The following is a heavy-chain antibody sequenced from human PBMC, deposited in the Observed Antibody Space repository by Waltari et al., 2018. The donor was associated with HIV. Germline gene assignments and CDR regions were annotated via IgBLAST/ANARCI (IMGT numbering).Heavy chain of an antibody. Sequence: QVQLQESGPGLVKPSGTLSLTCAVSGGSISSSNWWSWVRQPPGKGLGWIGEIYHSGSTNYNPSLKSRVTISVDKSKNQFSLKLSSVTAADTAVYYCARVGYCSSTSCHRGIDPWGQGTLVTVSS. V-gene: IGHV4-4*02. J-gene: IGHJ5*02. CDR2: IYHSGST. CDR1: GGSISSSNW. D-gene: IGHD2-2*01. CDR3: ARVGYCSSTSCHRGIDP.